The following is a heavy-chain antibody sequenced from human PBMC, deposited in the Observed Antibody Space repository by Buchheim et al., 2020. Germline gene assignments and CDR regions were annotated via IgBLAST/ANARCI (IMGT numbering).Heavy chain of an antibody. CDR2: ISGSGGST. Sequence: EVQLLESGGGLVQPGGSLRLSCAGSGFTFSSYAMSWVRQAPGKGLEWVSVISGSGGSTFYADSVKGRFTISRDNSKNTLYLQMSNLRAEDTAIYYCAKVDTGWRGYDSAFDYWGQGTL. CDR3: AKVDTGWRGYDSAFDY. J-gene: IGHJ4*02. D-gene: IGHD5-12*01. CDR1: GFTFSSYA. V-gene: IGHV3-23*01.